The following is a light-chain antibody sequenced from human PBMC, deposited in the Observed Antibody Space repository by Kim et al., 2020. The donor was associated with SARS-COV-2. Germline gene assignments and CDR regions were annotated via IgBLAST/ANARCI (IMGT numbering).Light chain of an antibody. CDR2: AAS. CDR3: QKYNSGPRT. J-gene: IGKJ3*01. V-gene: IGKV1-27*01. Sequence: ASVGDRVTITCRASQGISSYLAWYQQKPGKAPKLLIYAASTLQSGVPSRFSGSGYGTDFSLTISSLQPEDVATYYCQKYNSGPRTFGPGTKVDIK. CDR1: QGISSY.